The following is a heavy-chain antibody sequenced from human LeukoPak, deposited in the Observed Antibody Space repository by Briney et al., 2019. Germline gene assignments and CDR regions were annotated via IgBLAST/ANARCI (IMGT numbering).Heavy chain of an antibody. Sequence: RASVKVSCKASGSTFPSHAITWLRQAPGLGPEWMGWTSTSNGDKNYVQNLQGRITLTIDTSTTTAYMELRSLRSDDTAIYYCATRGITAARLDYWGQGTLVTVSS. D-gene: IGHD2-2*01. J-gene: IGHJ4*02. CDR2: TSTSNGDK. V-gene: IGHV1-18*04. CDR1: GSTFPSHA. CDR3: ATRGITAARLDY.